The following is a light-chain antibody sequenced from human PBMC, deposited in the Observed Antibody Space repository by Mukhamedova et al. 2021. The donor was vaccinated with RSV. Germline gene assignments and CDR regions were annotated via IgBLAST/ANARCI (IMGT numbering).Light chain of an antibody. CDR3: SSYTSSSTLEV. V-gene: IGLV2-14*01. J-gene: IGLJ2*01. CDR2: EVN. CDR1: DVGAYNY. Sequence: DVGAYNYVSWYQQHPGKAPKLMIYEVNNRPSGVSNHFSGSKSGNTASLTISGLQAEDEADYYCSSYTSSSTLEVFGGGTKVTVL.